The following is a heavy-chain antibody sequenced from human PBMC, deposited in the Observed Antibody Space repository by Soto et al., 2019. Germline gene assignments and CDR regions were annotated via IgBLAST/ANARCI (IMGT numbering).Heavy chain of an antibody. CDR2: IRSKTHGGAT. CDR1: GFIFSSYS. CDR3: SRSPRGRDWYFYGLDV. D-gene: IGHD3-10*01. Sequence: GGSLRLSCAASGFIFSSYSMNWVRQAPGKGLEWVGLIRSKTHGGATEYATSVRGRFTISRDDSQSIASLQMNGLKIEDTGVYYCSRSPRGRDWYFYGLDVWGQGTTVTVSS. J-gene: IGHJ6*02. V-gene: IGHV3-49*04.